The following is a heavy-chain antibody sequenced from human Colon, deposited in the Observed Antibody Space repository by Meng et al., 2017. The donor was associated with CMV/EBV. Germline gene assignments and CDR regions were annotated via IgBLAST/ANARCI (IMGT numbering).Heavy chain of an antibody. CDR2: IGTAGDT. J-gene: IGHJ4*02. CDR3: AKGWGYGDYG. D-gene: IGHD4-17*01. Sequence: GESLKISCAASGFTFSSYDMHWVRQATGKGLEWVSAIGTAGDTYYPGSVKGRFTISRENAKNSLYLQMNSLRAEDTAVYYCAKGWGYGDYGWGQGTLVTVSS. V-gene: IGHV3-13*01. CDR1: GFTFSSYD.